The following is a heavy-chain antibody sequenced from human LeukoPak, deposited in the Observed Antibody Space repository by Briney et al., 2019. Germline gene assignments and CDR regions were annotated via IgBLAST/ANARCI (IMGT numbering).Heavy chain of an antibody. Sequence: PAETLSLTCAVYGGSFSGYYWSWIRQPPGKGLEWIGEINHSGSTNYNPSLKSRVTISVDTSKNQFSLKLSSVTAADTAVYYCARGRRTVVAATINWFDPWGQGTLVIVSS. J-gene: IGHJ5*02. D-gene: IGHD2-15*01. CDR2: INHSGST. V-gene: IGHV4-34*01. CDR1: GGSFSGYY. CDR3: ARGRRTVVAATINWFDP.